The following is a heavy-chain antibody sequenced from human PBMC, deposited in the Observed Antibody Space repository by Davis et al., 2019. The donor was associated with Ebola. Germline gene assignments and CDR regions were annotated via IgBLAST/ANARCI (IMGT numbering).Heavy chain of an antibody. D-gene: IGHD3-16*02. CDR3: ARGRVITFGGVISDAFDI. Sequence: PGGSLRLSCAASGFTFSSYAMHWVRQAPGKGLEWVAVISYDGSNKYYADSVKGRFTISRDNSKNTLYLQMNSLRAEDTAVYYCARGRVITFGGVISDAFDIWGQGTMVTVSS. CDR1: GFTFSSYA. J-gene: IGHJ3*02. CDR2: ISYDGSNK. V-gene: IGHV3-30-3*01.